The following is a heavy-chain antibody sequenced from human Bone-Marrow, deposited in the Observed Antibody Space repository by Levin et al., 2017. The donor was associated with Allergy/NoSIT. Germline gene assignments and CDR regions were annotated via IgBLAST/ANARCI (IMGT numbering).Heavy chain of an antibody. CDR3: AKDDVIRYYYGSGSYSPGMDV. J-gene: IGHJ6*02. Sequence: GGSLRLSCAASGFTFSSYGMHWVRQAPGKGLEWVAVISYDGSNKYYADSVKGRFTISRDNSKNTLYLQMNSLRAEDTAVYYCAKDDVIRYYYGSGSYSPGMDVWGQGTTVTVSS. D-gene: IGHD3-10*01. CDR2: ISYDGSNK. CDR1: GFTFSSYG. V-gene: IGHV3-30*18.